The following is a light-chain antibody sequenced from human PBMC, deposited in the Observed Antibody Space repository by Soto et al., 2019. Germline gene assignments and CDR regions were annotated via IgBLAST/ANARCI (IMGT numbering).Light chain of an antibody. V-gene: IGKV1-27*01. CDR1: QGIGVY. CDR3: QKYNSAPLT. CDR2: AAS. J-gene: IGKJ4*01. Sequence: DIQMTQSPSSLSASLGDRVTITCRASQGIGVYLAWFQQKPGNAPKLLIYAASTLQSGVPSRFSGSGSGTDFTLTVSSLQPEDVATYYCQKYNSAPLTFSGGTRVEIK.